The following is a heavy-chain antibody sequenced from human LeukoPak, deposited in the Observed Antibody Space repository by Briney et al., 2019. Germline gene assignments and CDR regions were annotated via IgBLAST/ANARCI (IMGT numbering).Heavy chain of an antibody. J-gene: IGHJ4*02. CDR3: ATSYDILTGLETYYFDY. V-gene: IGHV1-2*02. Sequence: ASVKVSCKASRYTFTGYYMHWVRRAPGQGLEWMGWINPNSGGTNYAQKFQGRVTMTRDTSISTAYMELSRLRSDDTAVYYCATSYDILTGLETYYFDYWGQGTLVTVSS. CDR2: INPNSGGT. CDR1: RYTFTGYY. D-gene: IGHD3-9*01.